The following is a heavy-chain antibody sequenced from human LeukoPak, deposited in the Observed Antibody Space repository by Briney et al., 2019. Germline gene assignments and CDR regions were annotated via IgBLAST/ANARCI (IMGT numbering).Heavy chain of an antibody. CDR1: GFTFSSYA. J-gene: IGHJ4*02. V-gene: IGHV3-30-3*01. Sequence: GRSLRLSCAASGFTFSSYAMHWVRQAPGKGLEWVAVISYDGSNKYYADSVKGRFTISRDNSKNTLYLQMNSLRAEDTAVYYCAREDHWGQGTLVTVSS. CDR2: ISYDGSNK. CDR3: AREDH.